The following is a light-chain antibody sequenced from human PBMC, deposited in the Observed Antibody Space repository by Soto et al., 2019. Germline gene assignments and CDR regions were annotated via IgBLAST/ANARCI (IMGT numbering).Light chain of an antibody. Sequence: QSALTQPASVSGSPGQSITISCTGTSSDIGGYKYVSWYQQHPGKVPKLLIYDVNNRPSGVSDRFSGSKSGNTASQTISGLQAEDEAEYYCCSYTSSTSLIFGGGTKLTVL. CDR2: DVN. CDR3: CSYTSSTSLI. CDR1: SSDIGGYKY. J-gene: IGLJ2*01. V-gene: IGLV2-14*03.